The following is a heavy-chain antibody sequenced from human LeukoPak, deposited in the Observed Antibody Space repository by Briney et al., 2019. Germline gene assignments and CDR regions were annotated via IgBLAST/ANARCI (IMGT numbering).Heavy chain of an antibody. CDR2: INHSGST. D-gene: IGHD2-2*01. Sequence: SETLSLTCAVYGGSFSGYYWSWIRQPPGKGLEWIGEINHSGSTNYNPSLKSRVTISVDTSKNQFSLKLSSVTAADTAVYYCARDGDIVVVPAAPDNIWGQGTVVTVSS. V-gene: IGHV4-34*01. CDR3: ARDGDIVVVPAAPDNI. CDR1: GGSFSGYY. J-gene: IGHJ3*02.